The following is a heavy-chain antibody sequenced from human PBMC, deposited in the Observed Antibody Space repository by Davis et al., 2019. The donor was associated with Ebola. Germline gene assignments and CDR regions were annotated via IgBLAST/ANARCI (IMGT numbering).Heavy chain of an antibody. J-gene: IGHJ4*02. CDR1: GDSISSSSYY. CDR3: ARLVVGAARVDY. Sequence: SETLSLTCTVSGDSISSSSYYWGWIRQPPGKGLEWIGSIYYSGRTYYNPSLKSRVTISVDTPKNQFSLKLSSVTAADTAVYYCARLVVGAARVDYWGQGTLVTVSS. V-gene: IGHV4-39*01. CDR2: IYYSGRT. D-gene: IGHD1-26*01.